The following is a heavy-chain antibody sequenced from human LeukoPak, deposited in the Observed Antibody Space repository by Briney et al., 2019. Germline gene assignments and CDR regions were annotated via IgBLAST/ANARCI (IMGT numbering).Heavy chain of an antibody. CDR2: IYYSGST. J-gene: IGHJ4*01. CDR1: GGSISSYY. CDR3: ARGQALYYDILTGYPLFDY. V-gene: IGHV4-59*01. D-gene: IGHD3-9*01. Sequence: PSETLSLTCTVSGGSISSYYWSWIRQPPGKGLEWIGYIYYSGSTNYNPSLKSQVTISVDTSKNQFSLKLSSVTAADTAMYYCARGQALYYDILTGYPLFDYWGQGTLVTVSS.